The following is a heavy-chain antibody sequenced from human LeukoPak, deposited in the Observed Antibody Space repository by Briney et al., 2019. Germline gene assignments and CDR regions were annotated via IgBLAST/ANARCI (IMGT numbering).Heavy chain of an antibody. D-gene: IGHD6-19*01. J-gene: IGHJ4*02. Sequence: RASVKVSCKASGFTFTSSAVQWVRQARGQRLEWIGWIVVGSGNTNYAQKFQERVTITRDMSTSTAYMELSSLRSEDTAVYYCARWDRWYSSGWYGYYDYWGQGTLVTVSS. CDR3: ARWDRWYSSGWYGYYDY. CDR2: IVVGSGNT. V-gene: IGHV1-58*01. CDR1: GFTFTSSA.